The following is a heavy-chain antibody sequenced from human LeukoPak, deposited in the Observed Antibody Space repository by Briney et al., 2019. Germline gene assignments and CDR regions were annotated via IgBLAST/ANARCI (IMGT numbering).Heavy chain of an antibody. CDR2: IYSGGST. D-gene: IGHD3-22*01. V-gene: IGHV3-66*01. J-gene: IGHJ4*02. Sequence: GGSLRLSCAASGFTVSSNYMSWVRQAPGKGLEWVSVIYSGGSTYYADSVKGRFTISRDNSKNTLYLLMNSLRAEDTAVYYCARDVIDNYYDSSGTTWGQGTLVTVSS. CDR3: ARDVIDNYYDSSGTT. CDR1: GFTVSSNY.